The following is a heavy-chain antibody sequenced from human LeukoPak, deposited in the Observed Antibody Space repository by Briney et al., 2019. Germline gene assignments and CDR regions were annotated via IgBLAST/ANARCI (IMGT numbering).Heavy chain of an antibody. Sequence: PSETLSLTCTVSGGSISSSSYYWSWIRQPPGKGLEWIGYIYYSGSTYYNPSLKSRVTISVDTSKNQFSLKLSSVTAADTAVYYCARGATVTTNWFDPWGQGTLVTVSS. V-gene: IGHV4-30-4*08. CDR3: ARGATVTTNWFDP. J-gene: IGHJ5*02. D-gene: IGHD4-11*01. CDR1: GGSISSSSYY. CDR2: IYYSGST.